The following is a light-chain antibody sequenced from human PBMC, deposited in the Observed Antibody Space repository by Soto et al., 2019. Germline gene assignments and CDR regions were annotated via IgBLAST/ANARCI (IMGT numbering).Light chain of an antibody. J-gene: IGLJ2*01. Sequence: QSVLTQPASVSGSPGQSITISCTGTSSDVGGYNYVSWYQQHLGKAPKLMIYNVINRPSGVSNRFSGSKSGNTASLTISGLQADDEADYYCSSYTSSITLVVFGGGTKLTVL. CDR1: SSDVGGYNY. V-gene: IGLV2-14*03. CDR3: SSYTSSITLVV. CDR2: NVI.